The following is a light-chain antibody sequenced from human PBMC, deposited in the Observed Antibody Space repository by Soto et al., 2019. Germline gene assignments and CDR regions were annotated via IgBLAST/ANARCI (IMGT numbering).Light chain of an antibody. V-gene: IGLV1-40*01. CDR1: SSNIGAGYD. CDR2: GNS. CDR3: QSYDSSDVV. J-gene: IGLJ2*01. Sequence: QSVLTQPPSVSGVPGQRVTISCTGSSSNIGAGYDVHWYQQLPGTAPKLLIYGNSNRPSGVPDRFSGSKSGTSASLAITGLQAEDEADYYCQSYDSSDVVFGGGTKLTVL.